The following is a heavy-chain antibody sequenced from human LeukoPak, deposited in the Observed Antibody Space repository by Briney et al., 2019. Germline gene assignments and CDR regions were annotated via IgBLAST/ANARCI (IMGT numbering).Heavy chain of an antibody. J-gene: IGHJ6*03. CDR1: GGSISSSSYY. CDR3: ASVQQFLISAFYYYYMDV. CDR2: IYYSGST. D-gene: IGHD2/OR15-2a*01. V-gene: IGHV4-39*07. Sequence: SETLSLTCTVSGGSISSSSYYWGWIRQPPGKGLEWIGSIYYSGSTYYNPSLKSRVTISVDTSKNQFSLKLSSVTAADTAVYYCASVQQFLISAFYYYYMDVWGKGTTVTVSS.